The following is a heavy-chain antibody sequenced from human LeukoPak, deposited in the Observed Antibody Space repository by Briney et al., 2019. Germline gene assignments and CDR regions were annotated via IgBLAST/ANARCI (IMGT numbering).Heavy chain of an antibody. V-gene: IGHV1-2*02. CDR1: GYTFTGYY. D-gene: IGHD5-18*01. J-gene: IGHJ4*02. Sequence: ASVKVSCKASGYTFTGYYMHWVRQAPGQGLEWMGWINPNSGGTNYAQKFQGRVTTTRDTSISTAYMELSRLRSDDTAVYYCARTYTAMVNPNFWGQGTLVTVSS. CDR3: ARTYTAMVNPNF. CDR2: INPNSGGT.